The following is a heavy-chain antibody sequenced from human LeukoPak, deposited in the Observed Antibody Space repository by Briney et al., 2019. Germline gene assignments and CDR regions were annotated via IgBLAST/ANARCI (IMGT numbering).Heavy chain of an antibody. CDR3: ARGIFGVVSYYYYYYMDV. V-gene: IGHV4-59*01. D-gene: IGHD3-3*01. CDR2: IYYSGST. Sequence: PSETLSLTCTVSGGSISSYYWSWIRQPPGKGLEWIGYIYYSGSTNYNPSLKRRATISVDTSKNQFSLKLSSVTAADTAVYYCARGIFGVVSYYYYYYMDVWGKGTTVTVSS. CDR1: GGSISSYY. J-gene: IGHJ6*03.